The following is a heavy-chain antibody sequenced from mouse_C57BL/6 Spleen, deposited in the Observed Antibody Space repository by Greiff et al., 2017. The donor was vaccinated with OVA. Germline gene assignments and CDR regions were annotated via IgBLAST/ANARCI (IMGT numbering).Heavy chain of an antibody. Sequence: VQLQQPGAELVMPGASVKLSCKASGYTFTSYWMHWVKQRPGQGLEWIGEIDPSDSYTNYNQKFKGKSPLTVDKSSSTAYMQLSSLTSEDSAVYYCASYPIYYYGSSYAMDYWGQGTSVTVSS. J-gene: IGHJ4*01. CDR2: IDPSDSYT. V-gene: IGHV1-69*01. D-gene: IGHD1-1*01. CDR3: ASYPIYYYGSSYAMDY. CDR1: GYTFTSYW.